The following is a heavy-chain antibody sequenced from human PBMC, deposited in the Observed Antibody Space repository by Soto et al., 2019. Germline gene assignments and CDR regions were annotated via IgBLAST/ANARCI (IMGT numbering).Heavy chain of an antibody. D-gene: IGHD2-15*01. CDR1: RDSITNGYY. CDR2: IYHSGNT. J-gene: IGHJ4*01. Sequence: SGTLALSWAVSRDSITNGYYWGGVRQPPRKGLEWIGSIYHSGNTYYNPSLKNRVTISLDTSKNQISLKLTSVTAPDTAMYVWARVTLAGRGRCSFWGHG. V-gene: IGHV4-38-2*01. CDR3: ARVTLAGRGRCSF.